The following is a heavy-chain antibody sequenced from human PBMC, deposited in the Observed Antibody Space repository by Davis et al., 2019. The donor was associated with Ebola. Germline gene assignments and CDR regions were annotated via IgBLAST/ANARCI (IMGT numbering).Heavy chain of an antibody. CDR1: GYSFTSYW. CDR3: ARPLDSSGYYWDFDY. Sequence: GESLKISCKGSGYSFTSYWIVWVRQMPGKGLECMGIIFPGDSDTRYSPSFQGQVTISADKSITTAYLQWSSLKASDTAMYYCARPLDSSGYYWDFDYWGQGTLVTVSS. CDR2: IFPGDSDT. V-gene: IGHV5-51*01. J-gene: IGHJ4*02. D-gene: IGHD3-22*01.